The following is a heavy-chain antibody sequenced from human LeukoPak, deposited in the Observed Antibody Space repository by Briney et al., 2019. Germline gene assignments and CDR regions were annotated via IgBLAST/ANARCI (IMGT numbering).Heavy chain of an antibody. J-gene: IGHJ5*02. CDR1: GYTFTGYY. V-gene: IGHV1-2*02. CDR3: ARTVTTTNWFDP. D-gene: IGHD4-11*01. CDR2: INPNSGGT. Sequence: ASVKVSCKASGYTFTGYYMHWVRQAPGQGLEWMGWINPNSGGTKYAQNIQGRVTMTRDTSISTAYMELSRLRSDDTAVYYCARTVTTTNWFDPWGQGTLVTVSS.